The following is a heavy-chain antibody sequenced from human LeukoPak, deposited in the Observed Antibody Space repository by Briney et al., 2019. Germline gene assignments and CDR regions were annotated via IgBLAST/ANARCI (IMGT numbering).Heavy chain of an antibody. CDR3: ARGDSMVRGVIPFDY. CDR2: IYYSGST. J-gene: IGHJ4*02. Sequence: SETLSLTCTVSGGSISSYYWSWIRQPPGKGLEWMGYIYYSGSTNYNPSLKSRVTISVDTSKNQFSLKLSSVTAADTAVYYCARGDSMVRGVIPFDYWGQGTLVTVSS. V-gene: IGHV4-59*01. CDR1: GGSISSYY. D-gene: IGHD3-10*01.